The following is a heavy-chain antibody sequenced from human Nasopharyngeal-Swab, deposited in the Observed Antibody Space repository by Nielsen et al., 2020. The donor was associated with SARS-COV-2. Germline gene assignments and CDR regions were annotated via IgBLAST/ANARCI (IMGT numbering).Heavy chain of an antibody. V-gene: IGHV3-74*01. D-gene: IGHD5-24*01. CDR3: ARGGDGYSMDY. CDR1: GFTISSYW. J-gene: IGHJ4*02. Sequence: GGSLRLSCAASGFTISSYWMLWVRHAPGKGLVWVSRLHSDGSGTTYADSVRGRLTISRDNAKNTLYLQMNSLRAEDTAVYYCARGGDGYSMDYWGQGTLVTVSS. CDR2: LHSDGSGT.